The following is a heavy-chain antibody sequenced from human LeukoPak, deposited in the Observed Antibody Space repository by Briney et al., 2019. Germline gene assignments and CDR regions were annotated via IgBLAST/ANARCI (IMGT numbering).Heavy chain of an antibody. CDR3: AKSDCSGGSCYPLYYYMDV. Sequence: GGSLRLSCAASGFTFSSYAMSGVRQAPGKGLEWVSAISGSGGSTYYADSVKGRFTISRDNSKNTLYLQMNSLRAKDTAVYYCAKSDCSGGSCYPLYYYMDVWGKGTTVTVSS. CDR2: ISGSGGST. CDR1: GFTFSSYA. J-gene: IGHJ6*03. D-gene: IGHD2-15*01. V-gene: IGHV3-23*01.